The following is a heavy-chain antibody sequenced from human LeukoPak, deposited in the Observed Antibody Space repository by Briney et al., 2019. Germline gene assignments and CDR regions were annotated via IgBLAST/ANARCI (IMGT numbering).Heavy chain of an antibody. CDR3: ARSGTSSYGSGSPDY. D-gene: IGHD3-10*01. J-gene: IGHJ4*02. V-gene: IGHV4-59*08. CDR1: GGSISSYY. Sequence: SETLSLTCTVAGGSISSYYWSWIRQPPGKGLEWIGNIYYSGSTNYNPSLKSRVTISVDTSQNHFSLSLSSVTAADTAVYYCARSGTSSYGSGSPDYWGQGTLVTVSS. CDR2: IYYSGST.